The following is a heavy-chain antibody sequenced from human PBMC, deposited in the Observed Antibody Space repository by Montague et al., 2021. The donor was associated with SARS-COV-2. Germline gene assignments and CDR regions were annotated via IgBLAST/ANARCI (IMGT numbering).Heavy chain of an antibody. V-gene: IGHV4-39*01. CDR2: IYYSGST. CDR3: ARRGDYYDRRRSCFDN. CDR1: GGSISSSSYY. D-gene: IGHD3-22*01. Sequence: SETLSLTCTVSGGSISSSSYYWGWIRQPPGKGLECIGSIYYSGSTYYNPSLKSRVTISVDTSKNQFSLKLSSVTAADTAVYYCARRGDYYDRRRSCFDNWGQGTLGTVSS. J-gene: IGHJ4*02.